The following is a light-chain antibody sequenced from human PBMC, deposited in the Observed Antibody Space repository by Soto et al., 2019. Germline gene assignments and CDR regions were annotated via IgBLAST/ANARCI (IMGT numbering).Light chain of an antibody. V-gene: IGLV2-14*03. J-gene: IGLJ1*01. CDR1: SRDVGAYNC. Sequence: QSALTQPASVSGSPGQSITISCTGTSRDVGAYNCVSWHQQHPGKAPKLMIYNVYDRPSGISYRFSGSKSGNTASLTISGLRAEYEADYYCSSYTSSSTYVFGTGTKLTVL. CDR2: NVY. CDR3: SSYTSSSTYV.